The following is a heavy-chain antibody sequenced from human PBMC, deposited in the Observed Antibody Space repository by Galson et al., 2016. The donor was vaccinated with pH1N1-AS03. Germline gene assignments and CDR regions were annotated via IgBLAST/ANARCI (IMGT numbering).Heavy chain of an antibody. J-gene: IGHJ4*02. Sequence: PALVKPTQTLTLTCAFSGFSLATSGVGVGWIRQPPGKALEWLALIYWDDDKLYNPSLKSRLTVTKDTSKTLVVLNLTDMDPVDTATYFCTRSRYYNTNLYYFDYWGQGTLVTVSS. CDR1: GFSLATSGVG. D-gene: IGHD2/OR15-2a*01. V-gene: IGHV2-5*02. CDR2: IYWDDDK. CDR3: TRSRYYNTNLYYFDY.